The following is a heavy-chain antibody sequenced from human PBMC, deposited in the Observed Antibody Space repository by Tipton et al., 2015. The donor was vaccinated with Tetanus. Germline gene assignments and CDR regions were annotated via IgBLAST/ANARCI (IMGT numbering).Heavy chain of an antibody. CDR1: GYSFTSYG. CDR3: WRGLYFYFDRGPCDC. J-gene: IGHJ4*02. Sequence: QVQLVQSGAEVKKPGASVKVSCTANGYSFTSYGINWARQAPGQGLEWVGWITPYNGHKDLAQNVQGRVTMTTDASLRTAYLELRSLRSVDSAVSYCWRGLYFYFDRGPCDCWGPQTVVTVSS. D-gene: IGHD3-9*01. CDR2: ITPYNGHK. V-gene: IGHV1-18*01.